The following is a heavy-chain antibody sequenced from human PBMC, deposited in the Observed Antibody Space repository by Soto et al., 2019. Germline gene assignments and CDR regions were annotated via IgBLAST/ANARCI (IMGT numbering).Heavy chain of an antibody. V-gene: IGHV3-33*01. CDR1: GFTFSSYG. D-gene: IGHD3-22*01. CDR2: IWYDGSNK. CDR3: ARDPPHYYDSSGYDY. J-gene: IGHJ4*02. Sequence: PGGSLRLSCAASGFTFSSYGMHWVRQAPGKGLEWVAVIWYDGSNKYYADSVKGRFTISRDNSKSTLYLQMNSLRAEDTAVYYCARDPPHYYDSSGYDYWGQGTLVTVSS.